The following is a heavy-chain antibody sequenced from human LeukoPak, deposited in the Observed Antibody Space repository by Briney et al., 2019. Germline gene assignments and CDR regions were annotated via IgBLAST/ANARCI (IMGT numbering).Heavy chain of an antibody. CDR3: ARVYGSGTYALHY. V-gene: IGHV1-2*02. CDR2: MNPNSGGT. J-gene: IGHJ4*02. CDR1: GYTFTGYY. Sequence: ASVKVSCKASGYTFTGYYIHWVRQAPGQGLEWMGWMNPNSGGTDYAQKFQGRVTMTRDTSINTAYMELSSLRSDDTALYYCARVYGSGTYALHYWGQGTLITVSS. D-gene: IGHD3-10*01.